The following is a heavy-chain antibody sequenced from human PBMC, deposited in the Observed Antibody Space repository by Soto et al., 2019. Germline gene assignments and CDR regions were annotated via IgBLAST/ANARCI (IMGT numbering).Heavy chain of an antibody. Sequence: GASVKVSCKASGYTFTSYDINWVRQATGQGLEWMGWMNPSSGNTKYAQKFQGRVTITRDTSTSTAYMELSSLRSEDTAVYYCARERCTNGVCPLAIVYWGQGPLVTVSS. V-gene: IGHV1-8*01. CDR3: ARERCTNGVCPLAIVY. D-gene: IGHD2-8*01. CDR2: MNPSSGNT. J-gene: IGHJ4*02. CDR1: GYTFTSYD.